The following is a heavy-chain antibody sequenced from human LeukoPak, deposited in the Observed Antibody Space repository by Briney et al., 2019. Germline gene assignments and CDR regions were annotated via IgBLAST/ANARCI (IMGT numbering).Heavy chain of an antibody. CDR3: ARVPYSSGHAFDI. CDR1: GYTFTGYY. J-gene: IGHJ3*02. V-gene: IGHV1-2*02. D-gene: IGHD6-19*01. CDR2: INPNSGGT. Sequence: ASVKVSCKASGYTFTGYYMHWVRQAPGQGLEWMGWINPNSGGTNYAQKFQGRVTMTRDTSISTAYMELSRLRFDDTAVYYCARVPYSSGHAFDIWGQGTMVTVSS.